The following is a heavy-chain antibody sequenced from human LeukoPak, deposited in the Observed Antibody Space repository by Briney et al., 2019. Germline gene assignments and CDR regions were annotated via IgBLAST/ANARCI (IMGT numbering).Heavy chain of an antibody. J-gene: IGHJ4*02. CDR1: GFTFSSYA. Sequence: GGSLRLSCAASGFTFSSYAMSWVRQAPGKGLEWVSGISNSGGITYYADSVKGRFSTSRDKSKNTLYLQMNSLRAEDTAVYYCAKGVNSGSYGKNDYWGQGTLVTVSS. D-gene: IGHD1-26*01. V-gene: IGHV3-23*01. CDR3: AKGVNSGSYGKNDY. CDR2: ISNSGGIT.